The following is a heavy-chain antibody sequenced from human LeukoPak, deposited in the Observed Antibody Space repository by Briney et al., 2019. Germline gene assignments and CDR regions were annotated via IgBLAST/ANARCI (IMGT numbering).Heavy chain of an antibody. CDR3: AREANLGAFDI. D-gene: IGHD4/OR15-4a*01. CDR2: ISSSSSYI. Sequence: GGSLRLSCAASGFTFSSYSMSWVRQAPGKGLEWVSSISSSSSYIYYADSVKGRFTISRDNAKNSLYLQMNSLRAEDTAVYYCAREANLGAFDIWGQGTMVTVSS. J-gene: IGHJ3*02. V-gene: IGHV3-21*01. CDR1: GFTFSSYS.